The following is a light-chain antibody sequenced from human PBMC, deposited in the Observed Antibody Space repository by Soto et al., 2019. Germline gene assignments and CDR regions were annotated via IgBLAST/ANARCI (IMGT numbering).Light chain of an antibody. V-gene: IGKV1-5*03. CDR2: KAS. CDR3: QQYDKYST. Sequence: DIQMTQSLSPLSAHVGDRVTITCRASQTINSWLAWYQQKPGKAPKLLIYKASYLQGGVPSRFSGSGSGTEFTLTVTSLQPEDFATYFCQQYDKYSTFGHGTKVDIK. J-gene: IGKJ1*01. CDR1: QTINSW.